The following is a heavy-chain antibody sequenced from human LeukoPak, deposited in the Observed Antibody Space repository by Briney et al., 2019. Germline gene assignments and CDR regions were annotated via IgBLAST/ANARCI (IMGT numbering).Heavy chain of an antibody. J-gene: IGHJ4*02. CDR2: INHSGST. CDR1: GGSFSGYC. V-gene: IGHV4-34*01. Sequence: SETLSLTCAVYGGSFSGYCWSWIRQPPGKGLEWIGEINHSGSTNYNPSLKSRVTISVDTSKNQFSLKLSSVTAADTAVYYCARRRTYYDFWSGYYPFDYWGQGTLVTVSS. CDR3: ARRRTYYDFWSGYYPFDY. D-gene: IGHD3-3*01.